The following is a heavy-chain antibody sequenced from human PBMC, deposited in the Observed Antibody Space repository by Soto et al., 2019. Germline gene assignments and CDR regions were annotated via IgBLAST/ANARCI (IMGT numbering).Heavy chain of an antibody. CDR3: ARARYSGYVVGNWFDP. V-gene: IGHV1-69*01. J-gene: IGHJ5*02. D-gene: IGHD5-12*01. Sequence: QVQLVQSGAEVKKPGSSVKVSCKASGGTFSSYAISWVRQAPGQGLEWMGGIIPIFGTANYEQKFQGRVTITADESTSTAYMYLIIMRSEGTDVYYCARARYSGYVVGNWFDPWGQGTLVTVSS. CDR1: GGTFSSYA. CDR2: IIPIFGTA.